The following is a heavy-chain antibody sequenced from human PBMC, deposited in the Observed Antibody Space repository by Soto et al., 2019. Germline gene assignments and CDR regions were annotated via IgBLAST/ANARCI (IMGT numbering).Heavy chain of an antibody. J-gene: IGHJ6*01. Sequence: EVQLVESGGGLVQPGRSLRLSCAASGFTFDDYAMHWVRQAPGKGLEWVSGISWNSGSIGYADSVKGRFTISRDNAKNSLYRQMNSLRAEDTALYYCAKEYGIAADGKQGALGSMYVCGQGHTVTVSS. CDR1: GFTFDDYA. D-gene: IGHD6-13*01. CDR2: ISWNSGSI. V-gene: IGHV3-9*01. CDR3: AKEYGIAADGKQGALGSMYV.